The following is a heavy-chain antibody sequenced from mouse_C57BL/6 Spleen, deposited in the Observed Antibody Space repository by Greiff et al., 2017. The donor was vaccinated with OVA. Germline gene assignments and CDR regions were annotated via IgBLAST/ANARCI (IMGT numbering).Heavy chain of an antibody. V-gene: IGHV1-64*01. D-gene: IGHD2-4*01. CDR1: GYTFTSYW. CDR3: ARERNDYDEREAWFAY. CDR2: IHPNSGST. J-gene: IGHJ3*01. Sequence: QVQLQQPGAELVKPGASVKLSCKASGYTFTSYWMHWVKQRPGQGLEWIGMIHPNSGSTNYNEKFKSKATLTVDKSSSTAYMQLSSLTAEDSAVYYCARERNDYDEREAWFAYWGQGTLVTVSA.